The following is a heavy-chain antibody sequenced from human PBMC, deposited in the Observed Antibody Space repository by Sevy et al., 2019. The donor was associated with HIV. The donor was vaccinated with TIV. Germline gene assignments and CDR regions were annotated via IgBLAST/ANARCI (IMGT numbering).Heavy chain of an antibody. CDR1: GFSFDSYG. CDR3: ARDRRV. J-gene: IGHJ4*02. V-gene: IGHV3-23*01. CDR2: ISGSGTRT. Sequence: GGSLRLSCAVSGFSFDSYGMTWVRQAPGKGLEWVSGISGSGTRTYYADSVKGRFIISRDNSKNTLYLQMNSLRAEDTAVYYCARDRRVWGQGTLVTVSS.